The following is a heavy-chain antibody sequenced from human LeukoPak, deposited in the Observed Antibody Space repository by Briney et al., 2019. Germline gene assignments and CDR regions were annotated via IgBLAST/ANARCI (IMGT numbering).Heavy chain of an antibody. Sequence: ASVKVSCKASGYTSTSYDINWVRQATGQGLEWMGWMNPNSGNTGYAQKSQGRVTMTRNTSISTAYMELSSLRSEDTAVYYCARAQWELPNHFDYWGQGTLVTVSS. V-gene: IGHV1-8*01. J-gene: IGHJ4*02. D-gene: IGHD1-26*01. CDR2: MNPNSGNT. CDR1: GYTSTSYD. CDR3: ARAQWELPNHFDY.